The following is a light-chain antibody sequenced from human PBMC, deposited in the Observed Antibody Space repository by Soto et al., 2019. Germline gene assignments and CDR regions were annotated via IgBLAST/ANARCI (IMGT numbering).Light chain of an antibody. CDR2: KAS. J-gene: IGKJ5*01. Sequence: IQVTQSTSTESASVGDTVTITGRAIQSISSWLAWYQQRPGKAPKRLIYKASTLKSGVPSRFSGSGSGTDYTLTISSLQPEDFATYYCQQSYSIPTFGQGRRLEVK. CDR1: QSISSW. V-gene: IGKV1-5*03. CDR3: QQSYSIPT.